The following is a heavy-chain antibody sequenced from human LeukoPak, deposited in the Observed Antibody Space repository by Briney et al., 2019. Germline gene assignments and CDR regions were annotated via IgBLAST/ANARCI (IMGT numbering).Heavy chain of an antibody. J-gene: IGHJ6*03. CDR2: IGTAGDT. CDR3: ARGGDFGYSYGGYYYMDV. D-gene: IGHD5-18*01. Sequence: GGSLRLSCAASGFTFSSYDMHWVRQATGEGLEWVSAIGTAGDTYYPGSVKGRFTISRENAKNSLYLQMNSLRAGDTAVYYCARGGDFGYSYGGYYYMDVWGKGTTVTVSS. V-gene: IGHV3-13*01. CDR1: GFTFSSYD.